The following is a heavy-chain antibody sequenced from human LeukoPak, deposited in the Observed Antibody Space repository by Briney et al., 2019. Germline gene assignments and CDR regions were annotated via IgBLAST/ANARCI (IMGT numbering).Heavy chain of an antibody. Sequence: SETLSLTCSVSGGSIGGTTHNWGWIRQPPGKGLEWIATIYYSESTKKSPSLKSRVTISLDTSRNQFSLKLSSVTAADTAVYYCARQGSSSWYGWYFDLWGRGSLVTVSS. V-gene: IGHV4-39*01. D-gene: IGHD6-13*01. CDR3: ARQGSSSWYGWYFDL. CDR1: GGSIGGTTHN. CDR2: IYYSEST. J-gene: IGHJ2*01.